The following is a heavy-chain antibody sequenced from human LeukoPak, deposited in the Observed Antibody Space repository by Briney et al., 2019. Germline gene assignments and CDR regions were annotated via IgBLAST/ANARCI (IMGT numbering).Heavy chain of an antibody. J-gene: IGHJ4*02. CDR3: ARAPNTAMAYFDY. Sequence: SETLSLTCAVSGGSISSGGYSWSWIRQPSGKGLEWIGYIYHSGSTYYNPSLKSRVTISVDRSKNQFSLKLSSVTAADTAVYYCARAPNTAMAYFDYWGQGTLVTVSS. D-gene: IGHD5-18*01. V-gene: IGHV4-30-2*01. CDR2: IYHSGST. CDR1: GGSISSGGYS.